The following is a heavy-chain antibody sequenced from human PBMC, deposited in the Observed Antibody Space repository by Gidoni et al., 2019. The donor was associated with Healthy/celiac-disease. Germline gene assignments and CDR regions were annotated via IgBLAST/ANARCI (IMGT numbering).Heavy chain of an antibody. D-gene: IGHD7-27*01. Sequence: EVQLVESGGGLVQPGGSLRLSCAASGFTVSSNYMSWVRQAPGKGLEWVSVIYSGGSTYYADSVKGRFTISRDNSKNTLYLQMNSLRAEDTAVYYCAREELGIGTEGGETYYFDYWGQGTLVTVSS. CDR1: GFTVSSNY. CDR2: IYSGGST. CDR3: AREELGIGTEGGETYYFDY. J-gene: IGHJ4*02. V-gene: IGHV3-66*01.